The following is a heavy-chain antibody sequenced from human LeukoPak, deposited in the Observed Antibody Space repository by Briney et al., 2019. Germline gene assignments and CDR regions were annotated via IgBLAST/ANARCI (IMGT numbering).Heavy chain of an antibody. Sequence: PSETLSLTCPVSGGSISSSSYYWGWNRQPPRKGLEWVGGIYYSGSTYYNPSLKSRVTISVDTSKNQFSLKLSSVTAADTAVYYCARWPNSHYYHSNTGWFDPWGQGTLVTVSS. CDR1: GGSISSSSYY. J-gene: IGHJ5*02. CDR3: ARWPNSHYYHSNTGWFDP. V-gene: IGHV4-39*07. D-gene: IGHD3-22*01. CDR2: IYYSGST.